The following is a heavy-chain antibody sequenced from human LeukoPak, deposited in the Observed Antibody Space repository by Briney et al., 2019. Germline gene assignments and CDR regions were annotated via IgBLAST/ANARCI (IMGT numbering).Heavy chain of an antibody. V-gene: IGHV3-7*01. Sequence: GGSLTLSCAAYGFTFSNYAMSWVRQAPGKGLEWVANIKQDASEKYYVDSVKGRFTIYRDKHKNSLYLQMSSLRAEDTAVYYCARVRPWMYYFDYWGQGTLVTVSS. CDR2: IKQDASEK. D-gene: IGHD2-2*03. J-gene: IGHJ4*02. CDR3: ARVRPWMYYFDY. CDR1: GFTFSNYA.